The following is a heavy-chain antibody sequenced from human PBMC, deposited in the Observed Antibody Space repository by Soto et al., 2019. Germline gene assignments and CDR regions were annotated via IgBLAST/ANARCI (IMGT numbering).Heavy chain of an antibody. V-gene: IGHV1-18*01. D-gene: IGHD3-3*01. Sequence: ASVKVSCKASGYTFTSYGISWVRQAPGQGLEWMGWISAYNGNTNYAQKLQGRVTMTTDTSTSTAYMELRSLRSDDTAVYYCARDMDVLRFLDMLPILSHYYRMDVWGQGSTVTVSS. J-gene: IGHJ6*02. CDR3: ARDMDVLRFLDMLPILSHYYRMDV. CDR1: GYTFTSYG. CDR2: ISAYNGNT.